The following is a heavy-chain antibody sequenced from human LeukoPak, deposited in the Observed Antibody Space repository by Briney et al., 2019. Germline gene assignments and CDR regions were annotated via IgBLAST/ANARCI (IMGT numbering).Heavy chain of an antibody. D-gene: IGHD3-3*01. V-gene: IGHV1-24*01. CDR3: ATFTIFGVVIRPFDY. CDR1: GYTLTELS. CDR2: FDPEDGET. J-gene: IGHJ4*02. Sequence: ASVKVSCKVSGYTLTELSMHWVRQAPGKGLEWMGGFDPEDGETIYAQKFQGRVTMTKDTSTDTAYMELSSLRSEDTAVYYCATFTIFGVVIRPFDYWGQGTLVTVSS.